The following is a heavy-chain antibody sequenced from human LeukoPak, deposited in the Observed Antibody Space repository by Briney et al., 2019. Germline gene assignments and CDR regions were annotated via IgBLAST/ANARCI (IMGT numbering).Heavy chain of an antibody. Sequence: SETLSLTCAVYGGSFSGYYWSWIRQPPGKGLEWIGEINHSGSTNYNPSLKSRVTISVDTSKNQFSLKLSSVTAADTAVYYCARRELYYGSGTSISRYFDYWGQGTLVTVSS. V-gene: IGHV4-34*01. CDR3: ARRELYYGSGTSISRYFDY. J-gene: IGHJ4*02. D-gene: IGHD3-10*01. CDR2: INHSGST. CDR1: GGSFSGYY.